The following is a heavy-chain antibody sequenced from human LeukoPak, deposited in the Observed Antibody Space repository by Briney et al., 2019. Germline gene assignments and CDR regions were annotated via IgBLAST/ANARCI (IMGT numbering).Heavy chain of an antibody. J-gene: IGHJ3*01. CDR1: GYTFSKYA. D-gene: IGHD3-9*01. CDR3: ARTPFDILTGYYKFVAFGL. Sequence: GASVKVSCKASGYTFSKYAMNWVRQAPGQGLEWMGWINTKTGKPTYAQGFTGRFVSSVDTSVSTAYLQISNLKAEDTGVYYCARTPFDILTGYYKFVAFGLWGQGTMVTVTS. CDR2: INTKTGKP. V-gene: IGHV7-4-1*02.